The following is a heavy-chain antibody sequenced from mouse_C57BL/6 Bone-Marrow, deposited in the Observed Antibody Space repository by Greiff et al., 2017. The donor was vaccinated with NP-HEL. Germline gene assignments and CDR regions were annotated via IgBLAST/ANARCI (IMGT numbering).Heavy chain of an antibody. CDR2: IDPEDGDS. V-gene: IGHV14-1*01. J-gene: IGHJ2*01. Sequence: VQLQQSGAELVRPGASVKLSCTASGFNITDYYLHWVKQRPEQGLEWIGRIDPEDGDSEYAPKFQGKATMTAGTSSYTAYLQLSSLTSEDTAIYYCTTRGYYWGQGTTLTVSS. CDR3: TTRGYY. CDR1: GFNITDYY.